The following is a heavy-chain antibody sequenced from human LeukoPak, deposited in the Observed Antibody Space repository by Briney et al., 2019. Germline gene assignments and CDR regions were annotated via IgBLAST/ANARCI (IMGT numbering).Heavy chain of an antibody. CDR1: GFTFSSSW. Sequence: PGGSLRLSCAASGFTFSSSWKSWVRQAPGKGLEWVANIKEDGSEKCYVEPVKGRFSISRDNVKNSLYLQMNSLRVEDTAVYYCTRGRLTMTWGQGTLVTVSS. V-gene: IGHV3-7*01. CDR3: TRGRLTMT. D-gene: IGHD3-22*01. CDR2: IKEDGSEK. J-gene: IGHJ5*02.